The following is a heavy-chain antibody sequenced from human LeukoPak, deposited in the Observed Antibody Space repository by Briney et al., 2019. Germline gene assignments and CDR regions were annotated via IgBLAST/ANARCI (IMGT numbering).Heavy chain of an antibody. J-gene: IGHJ4*02. CDR3: AREGIAAAGTGGYFDY. V-gene: IGHV3-30*02. CDR2: IRYDGSNK. Sequence: PGGSLRLSCAASGFTFSSYGMHWVRQAPGKGLEWVAFIRYDGSNKYYADSVKGRFTISRDNSKNTLYLQMNSLRAEDTAVYYCAREGIAAAGTGGYFDYWGQGTLVTVSS. D-gene: IGHD6-13*01. CDR1: GFTFSSYG.